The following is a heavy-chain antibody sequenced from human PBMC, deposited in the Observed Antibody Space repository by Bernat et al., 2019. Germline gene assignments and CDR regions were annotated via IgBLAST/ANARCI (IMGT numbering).Heavy chain of an antibody. Sequence: QVQLVQSGAEVKKPGASVKVSCKASGYTFTGYYMHWVRQAPGQGLEWMGWINPNSGGTNYAQKFKGRLTMTRDTSISTAYMELSGLRSDDTAVYYWAGDRFRDSGSWFDPWGQGPLATVSS. CDR1: GYTFTGYY. CDR3: AGDRFRDSGSWFDP. D-gene: IGHD6-6*01. J-gene: IGHJ5*02. V-gene: IGHV1-2*02. CDR2: INPNSGGT.